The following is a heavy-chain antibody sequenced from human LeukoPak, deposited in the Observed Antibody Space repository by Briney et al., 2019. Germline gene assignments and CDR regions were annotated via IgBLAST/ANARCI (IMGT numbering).Heavy chain of an antibody. CDR3: ARDRHIVVVTAMGLAFDY. CDR1: GFTFSGHT. D-gene: IGHD2-21*02. Sequence: GGSLRLSCAASGFTFSGHTMNWVRQAPGKGLEWVSLISSSSSYIKYADSVKGRFTISRDNSKNTLYLQMNSLRAEDTAVYYCARDRHIVVVTAMGLAFDYWGQGTLVTVSS. V-gene: IGHV3-21*01. CDR2: ISSSSSYI. J-gene: IGHJ4*02.